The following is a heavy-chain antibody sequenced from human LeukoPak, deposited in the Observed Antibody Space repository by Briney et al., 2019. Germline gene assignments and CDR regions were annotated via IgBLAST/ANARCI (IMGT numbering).Heavy chain of an antibody. D-gene: IGHD6-19*01. CDR2: TVSRGTT. CDR1: GFTFSNYA. Sequence: GGSLRLSCAASGFTFSNYAMNWVRQAPGKGLEWVSATVSRGTTQYVDSVKGRFTVSRDTSKNTLYLQMNSLRADDTAVYYCAKCSTSAYTTGWCNWIDPWGQGTLVTVSS. CDR3: AKCSTSAYTTGWCNWIDP. J-gene: IGHJ5*02. V-gene: IGHV3-23*01.